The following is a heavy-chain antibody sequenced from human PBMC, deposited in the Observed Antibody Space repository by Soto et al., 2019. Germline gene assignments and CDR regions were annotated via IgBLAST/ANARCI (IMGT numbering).Heavy chain of an antibody. CDR2: IKQDGSKT. Sequence: EVQLVESGGCLVQPGGSLRLSCGASGFTFSNYWRSWVRQAPGKGLEWVANIKQDGSKTHYVDSVKGRFTISRDNAKNSLYLQMNSLRAEDTAVYYCARAVGGYDAYWGQGTQVTVSS. CDR3: ARAVGGYDAY. D-gene: IGHD5-12*01. V-gene: IGHV3-7*05. CDR1: GFTFSNYW. J-gene: IGHJ4*02.